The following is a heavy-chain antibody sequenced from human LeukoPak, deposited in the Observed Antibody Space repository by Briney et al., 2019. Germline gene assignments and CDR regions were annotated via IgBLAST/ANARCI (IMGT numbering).Heavy chain of an antibody. D-gene: IGHD3-9*01. CDR2: INHSGST. CDR3: ARQKRRWLVITKYYFDY. J-gene: IGHJ4*02. CDR1: GGSFSGYY. Sequence: SETLSLTCAVYGGSFSGYYWSWIRQPPGKGLEWIGEINHSGSTNYNPSLKSRVTISVDTSKNQFSLKLSSVTAADTAVYYCARQKRRWLVITKYYFDYWGQGTLVTVSS. V-gene: IGHV4-34*01.